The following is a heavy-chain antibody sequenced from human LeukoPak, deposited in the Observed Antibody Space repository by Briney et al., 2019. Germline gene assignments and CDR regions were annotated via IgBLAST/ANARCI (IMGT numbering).Heavy chain of an antibody. Sequence: GGSLRLSCAASGFTFSSYSMSWVRQAPGKGLEWVSVISGGGGVTYYADSVKGRFTISRDNFNNNLYLQMNSLGAEDTAVYYCAKWEKCNGGSCYIDYWGQGALVTVSS. CDR3: AKWEKCNGGSCYIDY. D-gene: IGHD2-15*01. CDR2: ISGGGGVT. J-gene: IGHJ4*02. CDR1: GFTFSSYS. V-gene: IGHV3-23*01.